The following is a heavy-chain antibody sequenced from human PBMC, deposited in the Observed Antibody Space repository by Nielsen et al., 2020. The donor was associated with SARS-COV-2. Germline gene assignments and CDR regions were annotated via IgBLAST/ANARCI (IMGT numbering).Heavy chain of an antibody. J-gene: IGHJ6*02. Sequence: GESLKISCVASGITFSTSSMNWVRQAPGKGLEWVGRIKSKTDGGTTDYAAPVKGRFTISRDDSKNTLYLQMNSLKTEDTAVYYCTTDDSSYYDLNQGHYYYGMDVWGQGTTVTVSS. CDR3: TTDDSSYYDLNQGHYYYGMDV. CDR2: IKSKTDGGTT. V-gene: IGHV3-15*01. D-gene: IGHD3-3*01. CDR1: GITFSTSS.